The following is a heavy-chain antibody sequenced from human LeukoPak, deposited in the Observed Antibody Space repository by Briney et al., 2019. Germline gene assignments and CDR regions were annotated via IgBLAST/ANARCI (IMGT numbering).Heavy chain of an antibody. V-gene: IGHV4-61*02. CDR1: GGSISSGSYY. Sequence: SETLSLTCTVSGGSISSGSYYWSWIRQPAGKGLEWIGRIYTSGSTNYNPSLKSRVTISVDASKNQFSLKLSSVTAADTAVYYCARDCTNGVCFDYWGQGTLVTVSS. CDR3: ARDCTNGVCFDY. J-gene: IGHJ4*02. D-gene: IGHD2-8*01. CDR2: IYTSGST.